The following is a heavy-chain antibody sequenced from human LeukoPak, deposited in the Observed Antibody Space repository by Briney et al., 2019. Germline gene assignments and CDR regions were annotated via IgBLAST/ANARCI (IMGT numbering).Heavy chain of an antibody. CDR3: ASGYCSSTSCYTGSDY. D-gene: IGHD2-2*02. Sequence: ASVKVSCKASGGTLSSYAISWVRQAPGQGLEWMGGIIPIFGTANYAQKFQGRVTITTDESTSTAYMELSSLRSEDTAVYYCASGYCSSTSCYTGSDYWGQGTLVTVSS. CDR2: IIPIFGTA. V-gene: IGHV1-69*05. CDR1: GGTLSSYA. J-gene: IGHJ4*02.